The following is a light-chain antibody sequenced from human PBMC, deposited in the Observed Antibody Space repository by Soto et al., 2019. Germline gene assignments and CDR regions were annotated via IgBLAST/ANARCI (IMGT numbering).Light chain of an antibody. J-gene: IGLJ1*01. Sequence: LTQPASVSGSPGQSIAISCTGTSSGVGGYSYVSWYQQQPGKAPKLVISDVSNRPSGVSDRFSGSKSGNTASLTISGLQTEDEADYYCASYTTSSTYVFGTGTKVTVL. CDR3: ASYTTSSTYV. CDR1: SSGVGGYSY. CDR2: DVS. V-gene: IGLV2-14*01.